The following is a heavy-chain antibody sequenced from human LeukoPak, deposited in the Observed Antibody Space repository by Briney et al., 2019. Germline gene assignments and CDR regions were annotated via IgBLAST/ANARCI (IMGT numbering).Heavy chain of an antibody. CDR3: MKDVAGSYAFDY. D-gene: IGHD1-26*01. Sequence: GGSLRLSCSASGFTSSRYAMHWVRQAPGKGLEYGSGINDNGGRTHYGDSVKGRFSISRDNSKNTLHLQMTTLRAEDTALYYCMKDVAGSYAFDYWGQGILVTVAS. J-gene: IGHJ4*02. CDR2: INDNGGRT. CDR1: GFTSSRYA. V-gene: IGHV3-64D*09.